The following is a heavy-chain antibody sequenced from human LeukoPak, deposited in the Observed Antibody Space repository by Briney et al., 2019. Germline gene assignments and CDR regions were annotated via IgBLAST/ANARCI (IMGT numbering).Heavy chain of an antibody. J-gene: IGHJ4*02. CDR2: ISYDGSSK. CDR1: GFTFSSYT. CDR3: ARDGQDYGDYFWYFDY. V-gene: IGHV3-30-3*01. D-gene: IGHD4-17*01. Sequence: PGGSLRLSCAASGFTFSSYTMHWVRQAPGKGLEWVAVISYDGSSKYYADSVKGRFTVSRDNSKNTLYLQMNGLRAEDTAVYYCARDGQDYGDYFWYFDYWGQGTLVTVSS.